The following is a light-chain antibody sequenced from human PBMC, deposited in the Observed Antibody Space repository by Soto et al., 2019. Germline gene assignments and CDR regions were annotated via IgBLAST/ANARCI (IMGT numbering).Light chain of an antibody. CDR2: AAS. CDR1: QSISSY. V-gene: IGKV1-39*01. CDR3: QESYSTPPEGT. Sequence: DIQMTQSPSSLYASVGDRVTITYRASQSISSYLNWYQQKPGKAPKLLIYAASSLQSGVPSRFSGSGSGTDFTVTISSLQPEDFATYYCQESYSTPPEGTFGQGTRLEIK. J-gene: IGKJ5*01.